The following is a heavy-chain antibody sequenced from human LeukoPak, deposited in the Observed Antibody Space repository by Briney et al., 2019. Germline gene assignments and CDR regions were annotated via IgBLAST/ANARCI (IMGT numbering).Heavy chain of an antibody. V-gene: IGHV1-18*01. CDR2: ISAYNGHT. CDR1: GYTFTSYG. Sequence: RASVKVSCKASGYTFTSYGISWVRQAPGQGLEWMGYISAYNGHTNYAQNLQDRVTMTTDTSTSTAYMEVRSLRSDDTAVYYCAKKPLGELSLQLDYWGQGTLVTVSS. J-gene: IGHJ4*02. CDR3: AKKPLGELSLQLDY. D-gene: IGHD3-16*02.